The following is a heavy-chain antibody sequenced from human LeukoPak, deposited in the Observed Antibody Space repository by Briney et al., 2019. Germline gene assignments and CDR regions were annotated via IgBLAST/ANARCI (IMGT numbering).Heavy chain of an antibody. CDR1: GGSIGSNY. V-gene: IGHV4-59*12. CDR3: GKYGSNGWVIDY. D-gene: IGHD6-19*01. CDR2: IYYTGGT. J-gene: IGHJ4*02. Sequence: SETLSLTCTVSGGSIGSNYWTWIRQPPGKGLEYIGYIYYTGGTNYNPSPKSRVTISVDTSRNQFSLKLSSVTAADTAVYFCGKYGSNGWVIDYWGQGTLVTVSS.